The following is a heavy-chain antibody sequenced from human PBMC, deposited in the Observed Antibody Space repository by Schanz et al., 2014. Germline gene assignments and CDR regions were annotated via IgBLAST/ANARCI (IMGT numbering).Heavy chain of an antibody. Sequence: QVYLVESGGDLVKPGGSLRLSCAASGFTFSDYYMAWIRQAPGKGLEWVSHISGSSIHKNYADSVKGRFSISRDNGETSVYLQMNSLRVEDTAVYYCAMGGYQLHQWGQGTLVTVSS. J-gene: IGHJ4*02. CDR2: ISGSSIHK. D-gene: IGHD1-7*01. V-gene: IGHV3-11*06. CDR3: AMGGYQLHQ. CDR1: GFTFSDYY.